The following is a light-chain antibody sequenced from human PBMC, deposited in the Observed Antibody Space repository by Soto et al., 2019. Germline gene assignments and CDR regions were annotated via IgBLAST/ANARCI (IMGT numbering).Light chain of an antibody. J-gene: IGKJ2*01. CDR1: QNINSW. V-gene: IGKV1-5*03. CDR3: QQYNFYYT. CDR2: KAS. Sequence: DIRMTQSPSTLSASAGDRVTITCRASQNINSWLAWYQQKPGKAPKLLIYKASSLESGVPSRFSGSGSGTEFTLTISSLQPDDFATYYCQQYNFYYTFGQGTKLKIK.